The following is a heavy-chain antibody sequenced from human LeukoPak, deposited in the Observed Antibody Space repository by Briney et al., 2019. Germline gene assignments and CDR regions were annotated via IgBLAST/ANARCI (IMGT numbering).Heavy chain of an antibody. CDR2: IYYSGST. J-gene: IGHJ3*02. Sequence: SETLSLTCTVSGGSISSYYWSWIRQPPGKGLEWIGYIYYSGSTNHNPSLKSRVTISVDTSKNQFSLKLSSVTAADTAVYYCARDFGQQLVLPDAFDIWGQGTMVTVSS. CDR1: GGSISSYY. CDR3: ARDFGQQLVLPDAFDI. V-gene: IGHV4-59*01. D-gene: IGHD6-13*01.